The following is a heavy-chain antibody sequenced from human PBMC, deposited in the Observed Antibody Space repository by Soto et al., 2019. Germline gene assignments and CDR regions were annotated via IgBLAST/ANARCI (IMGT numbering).Heavy chain of an antibody. J-gene: IGHJ4*02. D-gene: IGHD3-10*01. V-gene: IGHV1-69*02. CDR1: GDTFNFYS. Sequence: QVQLVQSGAEVKRPGSSVKVSCKASGDTFNFYSINWVRQAPGLGLEWMGRVNPIVSMSNYAQKFQGRVTMTPHKSTNTAYIELSSLRSEDTAIYYCASSYGSGYRAFDYWGQGALVTVSS. CDR3: ASSYGSGYRAFDY. CDR2: VNPIVSMS.